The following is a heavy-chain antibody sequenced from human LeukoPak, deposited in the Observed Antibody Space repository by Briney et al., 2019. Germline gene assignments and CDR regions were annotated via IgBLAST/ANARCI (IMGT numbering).Heavy chain of an antibody. J-gene: IGHJ4*02. CDR3: FRWGVAADMQD. CDR2: INPAGSDT. CDR1: GLTFSDYW. Sequence: GGSLRPSCEVSGLTFSDYWMGWVRQAPGKGLEWVANINPAGSDTYYVDSVKGRFTISRDNAKKSTFLQMNNLRVEDTALYFCFRWGVAADMQDWGQGTLVTVSS. V-gene: IGHV3-7*01. D-gene: IGHD2-2*01.